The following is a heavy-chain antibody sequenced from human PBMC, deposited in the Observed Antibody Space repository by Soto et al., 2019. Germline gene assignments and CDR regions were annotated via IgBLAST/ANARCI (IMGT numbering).Heavy chain of an antibody. CDR1: GGTFSSYA. J-gene: IGHJ4*02. V-gene: IGHV1-69*13. CDR3: ARVGSGYPDFPFDY. Sequence: SVKVSCKASGGTFSSYAISWVRRAPGQGLEWMGGIIPIFGTANYAQKFQGRVTITADESTSTAYMELSSLRSEDTAVYYCARVGSGYPDFPFDYWGQGTLVTVSS. D-gene: IGHD6-19*01. CDR2: IIPIFGTA.